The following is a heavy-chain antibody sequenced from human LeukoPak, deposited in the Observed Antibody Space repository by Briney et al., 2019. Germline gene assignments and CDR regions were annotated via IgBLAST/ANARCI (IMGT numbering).Heavy chain of an antibody. CDR2: IYSGGAT. D-gene: IGHD6-19*01. J-gene: IGHJ4*02. CDR1: GFTVSNNY. Sequence: PGGSLRLSCAASGFTVSNNYMRWVRQAPGKGLEWVSLIYSGGATFYADAVKGRFTISRDGSKNTLYLQMNSLRAEDTAVYYCAKEIAVAGLGYWGQGTLVTVSS. V-gene: IGHV3-66*01. CDR3: AKEIAVAGLGY.